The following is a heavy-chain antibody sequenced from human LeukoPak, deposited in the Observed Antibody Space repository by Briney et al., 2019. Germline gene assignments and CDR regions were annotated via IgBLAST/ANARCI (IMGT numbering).Heavy chain of an antibody. CDR2: INPHSGGT. Sequence: ASVTVSFTASGYTFTVYFMHWVRQAPGQGLEWMGWINPHSGGTDNAQNFQGRVTITRDTSINTAYMELTRMTSDDTAVYFCARGGGTSGPELDYWGQGTLVTVSS. CDR1: GYTFTVYF. CDR3: ARGGGTSGPELDY. J-gene: IGHJ4*02. D-gene: IGHD3-3*01. V-gene: IGHV1-2*02.